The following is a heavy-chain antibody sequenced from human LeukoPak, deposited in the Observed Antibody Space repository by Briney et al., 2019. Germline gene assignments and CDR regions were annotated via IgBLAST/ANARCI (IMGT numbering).Heavy chain of an antibody. CDR1: GYSFTIYW. V-gene: IGHV5-51*01. J-gene: IGHJ5*02. Sequence: PGESLTISCQGSGYSFTIYWIGWVRQMPGKGLEWMGIIYPGDSDTRYSPSFQGQVTISPNKCISTAYLQWSSLKASDTPMYYCARRKFQGRREPLHDDGSGLPSWCDLWGQGTLVTVSS. CDR3: ARRKFQGRREPLHDDGSGLPSWCDL. CDR2: IYPGDSDT. D-gene: IGHD3-10*01.